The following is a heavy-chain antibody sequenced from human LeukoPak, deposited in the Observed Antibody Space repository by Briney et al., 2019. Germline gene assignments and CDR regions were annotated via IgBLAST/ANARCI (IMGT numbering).Heavy chain of an antibody. CDR2: IWYDGSNK. Sequence: GRPLRLSCAASGFTFSSYGMHWVRQAPGKGLEWVAVIWYDGSNKYYADSVKGRFTISRDNSKNTLYLQMNSLRAEDTAVYYCARDRYYGSGSYPHDYWGQGTLVTVSS. CDR1: GFTFSSYG. V-gene: IGHV3-33*01. D-gene: IGHD3-10*01. J-gene: IGHJ4*02. CDR3: ARDRYYGSGSYPHDY.